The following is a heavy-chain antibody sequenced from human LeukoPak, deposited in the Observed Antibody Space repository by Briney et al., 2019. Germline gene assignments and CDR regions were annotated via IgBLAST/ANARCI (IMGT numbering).Heavy chain of an antibody. CDR3: ARVGGGGYNYEAFDI. J-gene: IGHJ3*02. CDR1: GFTFSSYS. D-gene: IGHD5-24*01. Sequence: GGSLRLSCAASGFTFSSYSMNWVRQAPGKGLEWVSSISSSSSYIYYADSVKGRFTISRDNAKNSLYLQMNSLRAEDTAVYYCARVGGGGYNYEAFDIRGQGTMVTVSS. CDR2: ISSSSSYI. V-gene: IGHV3-21*01.